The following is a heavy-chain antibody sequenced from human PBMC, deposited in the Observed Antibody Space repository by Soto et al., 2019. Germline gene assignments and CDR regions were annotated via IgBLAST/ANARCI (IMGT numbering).Heavy chain of an antibody. CDR2: ITGNGGGT. CDR3: AKDFQGVLADAFDT. V-gene: IGHV3-23*01. J-gene: IGHJ3*02. CDR1: GFTFSNAW. D-gene: IGHD3-10*01. Sequence: PGGSLRLSCAASGFTFSNAWMNWVRQAPGKGLEWVSGITGNGGGTKYADSVKGRFTISRDNSKNTLYLEMNSLRVEDTAVYYCAKDFQGVLADAFDTWGQGTMVTVSS.